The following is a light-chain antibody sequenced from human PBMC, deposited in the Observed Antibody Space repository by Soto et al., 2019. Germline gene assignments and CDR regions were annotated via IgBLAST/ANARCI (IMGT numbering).Light chain of an antibody. V-gene: IGKV1-39*01. CDR2: AAS. CDR3: QQSSNVFFT. Sequence: DIQMTQSPSSLSASVGDRVTITCRASQSISTYLNWYQQKPGKAPQLLIYAASRLQGGVPSRFSGSGSGTDFTLTISNLQPEDFATYYCQQSSNVFFTFGPGTKVDTK. CDR1: QSISTY. J-gene: IGKJ3*01.